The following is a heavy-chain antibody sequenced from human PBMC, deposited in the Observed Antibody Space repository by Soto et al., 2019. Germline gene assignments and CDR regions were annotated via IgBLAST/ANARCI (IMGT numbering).Heavy chain of an antibody. V-gene: IGHV5-51*01. CDR2: IYPGDSDT. D-gene: IGHD6-13*01. Sequence: GESLKISCKGSGYSFTSYWIGWVRQMPWKGLEWMGIIYPGDSDTRYSPSFQGQVTISADKSISTAYLQWSSLKASDTAMYYCARTSAAGKYYYGMGVWGQGTTVTVSS. CDR1: GYSFTSYW. J-gene: IGHJ6*02. CDR3: ARTSAAGKYYYGMGV.